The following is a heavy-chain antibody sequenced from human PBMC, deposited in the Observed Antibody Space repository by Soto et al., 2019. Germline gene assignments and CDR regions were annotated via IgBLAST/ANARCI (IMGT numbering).Heavy chain of an antibody. CDR3: ARGIIFGVVITNWFDP. J-gene: IGHJ5*02. CDR1: GGSFSGYY. Sequence: QVQLQQWGAGLLKPSETLSLTCAVYGGSFSGYYWSWIRQPPGKGLEWIGEINHSGSTNYNPSLKSRVTISVDTSKNQFSLKLSSVTAADTAVYYCARGIIFGVVITNWFDPWGQGTLVTVSS. V-gene: IGHV4-34*01. D-gene: IGHD3-3*02. CDR2: INHSGST.